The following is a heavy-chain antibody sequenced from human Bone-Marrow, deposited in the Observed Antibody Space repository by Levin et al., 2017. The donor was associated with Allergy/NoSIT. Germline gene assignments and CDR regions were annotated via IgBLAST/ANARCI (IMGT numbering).Heavy chain of an antibody. J-gene: IGHJ5*02. V-gene: IGHV1-69*02. CDR2: IIPVFGIS. CDR1: GDTDRSYP. CDR3: SRGRAGYHSVGTT. D-gene: IGHD2-21*01. Sequence: AASVKVSCKASGDTDRSYPVSWVRQAPGQGLEWMGRIIPVFGISNYAQRFQGKITITADKSTNTVYLEMTSLRYDDTAVYYCSRGRAGYHSVGTTWGQGTLISVSS.